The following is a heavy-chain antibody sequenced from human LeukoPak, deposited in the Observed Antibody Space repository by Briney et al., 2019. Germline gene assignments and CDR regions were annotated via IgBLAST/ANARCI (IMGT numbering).Heavy chain of an antibody. CDR1: GFTFSSYG. V-gene: IGHV3-30*18. D-gene: IGHD3-22*01. Sequence: PGGSLRLSCVASGFTFSSYGMHWVRQAPGKGLEWVAVISHDGSNKHYVDSVKGRFTISRDNSKNTLYLQMNSLRAEDTAVYYCAKVRMITMIAYDAFDIWGQGTMVTVSS. J-gene: IGHJ3*02. CDR3: AKVRMITMIAYDAFDI. CDR2: ISHDGSNK.